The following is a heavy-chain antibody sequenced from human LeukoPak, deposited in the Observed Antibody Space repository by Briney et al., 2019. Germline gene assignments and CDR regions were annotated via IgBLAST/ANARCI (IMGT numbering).Heavy chain of an antibody. J-gene: IGHJ4*02. D-gene: IGHD1-7*01. CDR3: AKHPYNWDYFDEF. V-gene: IGHV3-23*01. CDR2: ISGGGGTT. CDR1: GXTXXTYA. Sequence: GGSLRLSCAASGXTXXTYAXSWXRQAXXXXXXXVSAISGGGGTTYYADSVKGRFTISRDNSKNTLYLQMNSLRAEDTALYYCAKHPYNWDYFDEFWGQGTLVTVSS.